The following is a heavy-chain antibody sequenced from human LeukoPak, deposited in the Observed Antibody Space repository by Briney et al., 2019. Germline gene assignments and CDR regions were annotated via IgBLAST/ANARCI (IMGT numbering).Heavy chain of an antibody. CDR1: GFTFSSYG. J-gene: IGHJ4*02. CDR2: ISYDGSNK. Sequence: GGSLRLSCAASGFTFSSYGMHWVRQAPGKGLEWVAVISYDGSNKYYADSVKGRFTISRDNSKNTLHLQMNSLRAEDTAVYYCAKTPYSNYGGYFDYWGQGTLVTVSS. V-gene: IGHV3-30*18. CDR3: AKTPYSNYGGYFDY. D-gene: IGHD4-11*01.